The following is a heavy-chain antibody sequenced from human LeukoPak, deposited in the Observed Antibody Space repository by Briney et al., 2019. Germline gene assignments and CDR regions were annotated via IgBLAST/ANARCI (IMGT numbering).Heavy chain of an antibody. CDR3: ARVGGVVTPFDY. V-gene: IGHV4-34*01. Sequence: SETLSLTCAVYGGSFSGYYWSWIRQPPGKGLEWIGEINHSGSTNYNPSLKSRVTISVDTSKNQFSLKLSSVTAADTAVYYCARVGGVVTPFDYWGQGALVTVSS. D-gene: IGHD2-21*02. CDR2: INHSGST. CDR1: GGSFSGYY. J-gene: IGHJ4*02.